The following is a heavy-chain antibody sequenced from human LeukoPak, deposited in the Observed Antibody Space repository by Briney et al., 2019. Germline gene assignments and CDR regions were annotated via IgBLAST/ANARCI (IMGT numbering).Heavy chain of an antibody. V-gene: IGHV3-23*01. CDR1: GFTFSNYA. Sequence: PGGSLRLSCAASGFTFSNYAMNWVRQAPGKGLEWVSAVSGSGGSTYYADSVKGRFTISRDNSKNTLYLQMNSLRAEDTAVYYCAKHLITMIVVVYFDYWGQGTLVTVSS. CDR2: VSGSGGST. CDR3: AKHLITMIVVVYFDY. D-gene: IGHD3-22*01. J-gene: IGHJ4*02.